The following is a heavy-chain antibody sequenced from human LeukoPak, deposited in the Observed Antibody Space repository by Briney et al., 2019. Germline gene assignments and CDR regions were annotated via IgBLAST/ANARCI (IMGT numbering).Heavy chain of an antibody. D-gene: IGHD6-6*01. J-gene: IGHJ4*02. Sequence: AGTSLRLSCAASGFTFISYAIHWVRQAPGKGLEWVSGISGSGGSTYYADSVKGRFTISRDNPKNTLYLQINSLRAEDTAIYYCAKGIERGYSSSFDYWGQGTLVTVSS. V-gene: IGHV3-23*01. CDR1: GFTFISYA. CDR2: ISGSGGST. CDR3: AKGIERGYSSSFDY.